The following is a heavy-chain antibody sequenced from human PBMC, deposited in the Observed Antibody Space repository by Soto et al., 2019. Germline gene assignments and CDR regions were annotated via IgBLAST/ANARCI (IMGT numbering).Heavy chain of an antibody. V-gene: IGHV3-23*01. J-gene: IGHJ4*02. CDR2: ISGSGSVT. CDR1: GFTFRSYG. CDR3: AKGGVAAARGYFDY. Sequence: EVQLLESGGGLGKPGGSLRLSCAASGFTFRSYGLSWVRQAPGKGLEWVSDISGSGSVTNYADSVKGRFTISRDNSNNTLSLQMDSLRAEDTAVYYCAKGGVAAARGYFDYWGQGTRVTVSS. D-gene: IGHD6-13*01.